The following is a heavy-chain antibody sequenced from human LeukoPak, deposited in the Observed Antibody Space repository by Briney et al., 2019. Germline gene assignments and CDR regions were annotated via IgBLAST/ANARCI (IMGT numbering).Heavy chain of an antibody. D-gene: IGHD2-2*02. Sequence: SETLSLTCAVYGGSFSGYYWSWIRQPPGKGLEWIGKINHSGSTNYNPSLKSRVTISVDTSKNQFSLKLSSVTAADTAVYYCARGGRHCSSTSCYRTRAEGRRFDYWGQGTLVTVSS. J-gene: IGHJ4*02. CDR3: ARGGRHCSSTSCYRTRAEGRRFDY. CDR1: GGSFSGYY. V-gene: IGHV4-34*01. CDR2: INHSGST.